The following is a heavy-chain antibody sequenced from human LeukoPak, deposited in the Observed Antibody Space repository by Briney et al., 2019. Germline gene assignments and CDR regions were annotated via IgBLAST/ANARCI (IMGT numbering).Heavy chain of an antibody. V-gene: IGHV1-2*02. J-gene: IGHJ6*03. CDR3: ARALVSAAGIYYYYYMDV. Sequence: ASVKASCKASGYIFTGNYMHWVRQAPGQGPEWMGWINPNSGGTDYAQKFQGRVTMTRDTSISTAYMELSRLISDDTAVYYCARALVSAAGIYYYYYMDVWGKGTTVTISS. CDR2: INPNSGGT. CDR1: GYIFTGNY. D-gene: IGHD6-13*01.